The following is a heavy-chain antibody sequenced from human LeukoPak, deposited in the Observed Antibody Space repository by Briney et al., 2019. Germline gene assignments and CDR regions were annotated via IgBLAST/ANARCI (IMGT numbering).Heavy chain of an antibody. V-gene: IGHV3-9*01. J-gene: IGHJ4*02. D-gene: IGHD6-13*01. Sequence: GGSLRLSCAASGFTFDDYAMHWVRQAPGEGLEWVSGISWNSGSIGYADSVKGRFTISRDNAKNSLYLQMNSLRAEDTALYYCAKDIAAAGTYIFDYWGQGTLVTVSS. CDR3: AKDIAAAGTYIFDY. CDR2: ISWNSGSI. CDR1: GFTFDDYA.